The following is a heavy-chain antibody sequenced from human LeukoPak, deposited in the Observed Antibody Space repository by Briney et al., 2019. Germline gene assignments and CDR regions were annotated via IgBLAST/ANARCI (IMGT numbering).Heavy chain of an antibody. CDR1: GGSISSGDYY. CDR2: IYYSGGT. V-gene: IGHV4-30-4*01. D-gene: IGHD3-10*01. CDR3: ASSPVLLWFGELY. J-gene: IGHJ4*02. Sequence: SQTLSLTCTVSGGSISSGDYYWSWIRQPPGKGLEWIGYIYYSGGTYYNPSLKSRVTISVDTSKNQFSLKLSSVTAADTAVYYCASSPVLLWFGELYWGQGTLVTVSS.